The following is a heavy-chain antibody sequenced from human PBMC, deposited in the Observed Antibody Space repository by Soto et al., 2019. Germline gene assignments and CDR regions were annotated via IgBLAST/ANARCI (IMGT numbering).Heavy chain of an antibody. V-gene: IGHV4-39*02. CDR1: GNSDDSSDCL. CDR2: IYYSGNT. CDR3: ARRSKGSYYSATTPFEY. J-gene: IGHJ4*02. D-gene: IGHD1-26*01. Sequence: PPETLFPTCAFPGNSDDSSDCLWGWSRQSPGKGPEWIGTIYYSGNTYYNPSLLSRVTISIDTSENHFSLKLSSVTAADTAVYYCARRSKGSYYSATTPFEYWAPGTPVPVSS.